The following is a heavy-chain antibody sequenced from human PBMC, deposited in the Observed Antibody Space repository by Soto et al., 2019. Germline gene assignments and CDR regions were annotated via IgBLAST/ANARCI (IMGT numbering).Heavy chain of an antibody. Sequence: QVQLVESGGGVVQPGRSLRLSCAASGFTFSSYGMHWVRQAPGKGLEWVAVISYDGSNKYYADSVKGRFTISRDNSKNTLYLQMNSLRAEDTAVYYCAKDQKTIAVAGIVDYWGPGTLVTVSS. D-gene: IGHD6-19*01. CDR3: AKDQKTIAVAGIVDY. V-gene: IGHV3-30*18. CDR1: GFTFSSYG. J-gene: IGHJ4*02. CDR2: ISYDGSNK.